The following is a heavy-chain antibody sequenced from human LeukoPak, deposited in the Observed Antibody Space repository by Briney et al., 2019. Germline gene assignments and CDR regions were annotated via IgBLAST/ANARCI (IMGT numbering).Heavy chain of an antibody. CDR3: AKKAVLLWFGELLSGHFDY. CDR2: IKQDGSGK. Sequence: PGGSLRLSCAASGFTFSSYWMSWVRQAPGKVLEWVANIKQDGSGKYYVDSVKGRFTISRDNAKNSLYLQMNSLRAEDTAVYYLAKKAVLLWFGELLSGHFDYWGQGALVTVSS. CDR1: GFTFSSYW. D-gene: IGHD3-10*01. J-gene: IGHJ4*02. V-gene: IGHV3-7*01.